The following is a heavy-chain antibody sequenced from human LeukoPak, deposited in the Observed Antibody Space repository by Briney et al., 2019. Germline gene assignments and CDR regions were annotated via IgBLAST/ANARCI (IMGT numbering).Heavy chain of an antibody. CDR1: GFTFSSYS. CDR3: ARGMIHREVTCSSTSCYWEYYFDY. V-gene: IGHV3-21*01. Sequence: GGSLRLSCAASGFTFSSYSMNWVRQAPGKGPEWVSSISSSNSYIYYADSVKGRFTISRDNAKNSLYLQMNSLRAEDTAVYYCARGMIHREVTCSSTSCYWEYYFDYWGQGTLVTVSS. J-gene: IGHJ4*02. D-gene: IGHD2-2*01. CDR2: ISSSNSYI.